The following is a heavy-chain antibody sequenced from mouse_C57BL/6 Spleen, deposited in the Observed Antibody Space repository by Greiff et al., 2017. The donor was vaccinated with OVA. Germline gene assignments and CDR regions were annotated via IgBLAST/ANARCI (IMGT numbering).Heavy chain of an antibody. CDR1: GYSITSGYY. Sequence: ESGPGLVKPSQSLSLTCSVTGYSITSGYYWNWIRQFPGNKLEWMGYISYDGSNNYNPSLKNRISITRDTSKNQFFLKLNSVTTEDTATYYCARDYAPAGYFDYWGQGTTLTVSS. CDR3: ARDYAPAGYFDY. CDR2: ISYDGSN. D-gene: IGHD1-1*01. J-gene: IGHJ2*01. V-gene: IGHV3-6*01.